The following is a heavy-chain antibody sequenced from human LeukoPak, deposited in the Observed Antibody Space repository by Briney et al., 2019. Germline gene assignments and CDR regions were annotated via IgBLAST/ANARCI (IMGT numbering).Heavy chain of an antibody. Sequence: TGGSLRLSCAASGFTFSSYSMNWVRQAPGKGLEWVSSISSSSSYIYYVDSVKGRFTISRDNAKNSLYLQMNSLRAEDTAVYYCARPTLTWGSGPDYWGQGTLVTVSS. D-gene: IGHD7-27*01. V-gene: IGHV3-21*01. CDR3: ARPTLTWGSGPDY. J-gene: IGHJ4*02. CDR2: ISSSSSYI. CDR1: GFTFSSYS.